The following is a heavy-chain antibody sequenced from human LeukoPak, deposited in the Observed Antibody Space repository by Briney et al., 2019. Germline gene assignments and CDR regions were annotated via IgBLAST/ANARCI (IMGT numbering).Heavy chain of an antibody. V-gene: IGHV4-59*08. CDR2: IYYSGST. Sequence: SETLSLTCTVSGGSISSYYWSWIRQPPGKGLEWIGYIYYSGSTYYNPSLKSRVTISVDTSKNQFSLKLSSVAAADTAVYYCARGATYYYDSSGYYPRWGQGTLLTVPS. D-gene: IGHD3-22*01. CDR1: GGSISSYY. J-gene: IGHJ4*02. CDR3: ARGATYYYDSSGYYPR.